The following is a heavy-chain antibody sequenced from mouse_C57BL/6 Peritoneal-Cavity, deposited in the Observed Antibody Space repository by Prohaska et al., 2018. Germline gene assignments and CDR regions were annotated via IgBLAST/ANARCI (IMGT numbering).Heavy chain of an antibody. CDR1: GYAFSSSW. CDR2: IDPGDGDT. Sequence: ASLQISCKASGYAFSSSWMNWVKQRPGKGLEWIGRIDPGDGDTNYNGKFKGKATLTADKSSSTAYMQLSSLTSEDSAVYFCAREYYYGSSYNFDVWGTGTTVTVSS. J-gene: IGHJ1*03. V-gene: IGHV1-82*01. D-gene: IGHD1-1*01. CDR3: AREYYYGSSYNFDV.